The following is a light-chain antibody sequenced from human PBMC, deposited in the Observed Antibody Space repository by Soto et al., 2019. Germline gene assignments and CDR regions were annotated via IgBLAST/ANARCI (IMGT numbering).Light chain of an antibody. J-gene: IGLJ2*01. CDR3: SSYTSSSTRG. CDR2: DVS. V-gene: IGLV2-14*01. Sequence: QSALTQPASVSGSPGQSITISCTGTSSDVGGYNYVSWYQQHPGKAPKLMIYDVSNRPSGVSNRFSGSKSGNTASLTISGLQAEDDADYYCSSYTSSSTRGFGGGTKLTVL. CDR1: SSDVGGYNY.